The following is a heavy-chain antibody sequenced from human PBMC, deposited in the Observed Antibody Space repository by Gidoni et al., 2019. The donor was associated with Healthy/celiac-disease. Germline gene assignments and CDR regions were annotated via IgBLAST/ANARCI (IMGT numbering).Heavy chain of an antibody. D-gene: IGHD6-13*01. V-gene: IGHV3-23*01. J-gene: IGHJ3*02. Sequence: EVQLLESGGGLVQPGGSLRLSCAAYGFTFSSYAMSWVRQAPGKGLAWGSAISGSVGSTYYADSVKGRFTISRDNSKNTLYLQMNSLRAEDTAVYYCAKDLEEKQQLVLGLDAFDIWGQGTMVTVSS. CDR3: AKDLEEKQQLVLGLDAFDI. CDR2: ISGSVGST. CDR1: GFTFSSYA.